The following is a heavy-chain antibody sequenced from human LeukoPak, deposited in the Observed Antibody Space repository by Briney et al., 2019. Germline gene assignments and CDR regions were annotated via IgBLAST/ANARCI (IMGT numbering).Heavy chain of an antibody. CDR1: GYTFTSNW. V-gene: IGHV5-51*01. CDR2: IFPGDSDT. Sequence: RGESLKISCKASGYTFTSNWIGWVRQMPGKGLELMGIIFPGDSDTRYSPSFQGQVTISADKSISTAYLQWSSLKASDTAMYYCARLSGWYGWAFDIWGQGTMVTVSS. D-gene: IGHD6-19*01. J-gene: IGHJ3*02. CDR3: ARLSGWYGWAFDI.